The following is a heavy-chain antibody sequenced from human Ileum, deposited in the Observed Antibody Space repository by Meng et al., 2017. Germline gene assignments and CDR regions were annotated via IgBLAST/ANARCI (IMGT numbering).Heavy chain of an antibody. J-gene: IGHJ5*02. Sequence: VLLGGVGGGLVWPWGSLGLECHASGFTFSSSWMHWVCQVPGKGLVWVSRIKYDGSITMYADFVKGRFTISRDNAKNTLYLQMNNLRAEDTAVYYCARSDWFDPWGQGTLVTVSS. CDR2: IKYDGSIT. CDR3: ARSDWFDP. V-gene: IGHV3-74*03. CDR1: GFTFSSSW.